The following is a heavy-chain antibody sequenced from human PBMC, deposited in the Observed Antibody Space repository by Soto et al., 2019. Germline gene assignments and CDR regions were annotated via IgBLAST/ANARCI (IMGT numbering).Heavy chain of an antibody. Sequence: SQTLSLTCAISGDSVSNNAVAWNWIRQSPSGGLEWLGRTYRGSESYNDYSISLKSRVTINSDPSKNQFSLQRTSVTSEDTAVYYCARGKNAAFDYWGQGTVVTVSS. CDR3: ARGKNAAFDY. CDR2: TYRGSESYN. CDR1: GDSVSNNAVA. J-gene: IGHJ4*02. V-gene: IGHV6-1*01.